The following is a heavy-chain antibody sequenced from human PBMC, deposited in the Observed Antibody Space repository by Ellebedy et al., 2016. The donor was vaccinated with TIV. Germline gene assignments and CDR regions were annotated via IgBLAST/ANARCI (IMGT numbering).Heavy chain of an antibody. D-gene: IGHD3-10*01. CDR2: VAGSGDTT. CDR3: AKGTDYFYYYMDV. CDR1: GFTFNNYA. Sequence: GGSLRLSXAASGFTFNNYAMNWVRQPPGKGLEWVSGVAGSGDTTYYADSVKGRFTISRDNSKNTLYLQMISLRAEDTAVYYCAKGTDYFYYYMDVWGQGTTVTVSS. V-gene: IGHV3-23*01. J-gene: IGHJ6*03.